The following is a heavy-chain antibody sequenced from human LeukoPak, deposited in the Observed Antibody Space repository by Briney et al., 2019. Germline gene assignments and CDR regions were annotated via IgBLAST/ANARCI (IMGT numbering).Heavy chain of an antibody. CDR1: GFTVSNNY. J-gene: IGHJ4*02. Sequence: GGSLRLSCVASGFTVSNNYMSWVRLAPGKGLGWVSAIHSGDTTNYADSVQGRFTISRDNSKTTVYLHMNSLRAEDTAVYYCARDSDSGYGPFASWGQGTLVTVSS. CDR3: ARDSDSGYGPFAS. CDR2: IHSGDTT. V-gene: IGHV3-53*01. D-gene: IGHD5-12*01.